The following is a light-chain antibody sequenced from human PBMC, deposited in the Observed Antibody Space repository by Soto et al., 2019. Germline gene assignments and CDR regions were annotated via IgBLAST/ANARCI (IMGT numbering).Light chain of an antibody. CDR1: QSISNW. V-gene: IGKV1-5*01. J-gene: IGKJ1*01. Sequence: DIQMTQSPSTLSASVGDRVTITCRASQSISNWLAWYQQKPGKAPKLLVYDASSSKSGVPSRFSGSGSGTEFTLTIRSLQPDDFATYYCQQYNTYWTFGQGTKVDIK. CDR2: DAS. CDR3: QQYNTYWT.